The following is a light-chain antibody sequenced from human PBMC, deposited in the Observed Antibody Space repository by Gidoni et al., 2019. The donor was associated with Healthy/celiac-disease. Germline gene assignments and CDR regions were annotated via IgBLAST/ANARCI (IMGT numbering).Light chain of an antibody. CDR3: QAWDSSTWV. V-gene: IGLV3-1*01. CDR1: KLGDKY. CDR2: QDS. J-gene: IGLJ3*02. Sequence: SYELTQPPSVSVSPGQTASITCSGDKLGDKYACWYQKKPGQSPVLVIDQDSKRPSGIPERLAGSNSGNTATLTIRGTQAMDEADYYCQAWDSSTWVFGGGTKLTVL.